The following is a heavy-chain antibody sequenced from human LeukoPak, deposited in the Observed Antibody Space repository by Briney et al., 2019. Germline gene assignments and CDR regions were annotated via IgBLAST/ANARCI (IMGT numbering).Heavy chain of an antibody. J-gene: IGHJ4*02. CDR2: INAGNGNT. CDR1: GYTFTSYA. V-gene: IGHV1-3*01. CDR3: ARDLRAPTDRGFDY. Sequence: ASVKDSCKASGYTFTSYAMHWVRQAPGQRLEWMGWINAGNGNTKYSQKFQGRVTMTRDTSTSTVYMELSSLRSEDTAVYYCARDLRAPTDRGFDYWGQGTLVTVSS. D-gene: IGHD3-22*01.